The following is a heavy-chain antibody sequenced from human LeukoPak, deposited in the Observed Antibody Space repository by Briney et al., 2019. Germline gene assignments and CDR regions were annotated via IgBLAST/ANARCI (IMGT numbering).Heavy chain of an antibody. CDR1: GGSISSYY. D-gene: IGHD1-14*01. V-gene: IGHV4-4*07. J-gene: IGHJ5*02. CDR3: ARDPGTEGWLDP. CDR2: IYTSGIT. Sequence: PSETLSLTCTVSGGSISSYYWNWIRQPAWKGLEWIGRIYTSGITNYNPSLKSRVTISVDTSKNQFSLKLSSVTAADTAVYYCARDPGTEGWLDPWGQGTLVTVSS.